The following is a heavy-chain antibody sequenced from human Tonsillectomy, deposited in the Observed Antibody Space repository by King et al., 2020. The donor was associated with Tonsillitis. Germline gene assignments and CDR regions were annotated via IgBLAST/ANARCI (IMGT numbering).Heavy chain of an antibody. Sequence: VQLVESGGGVVQPGRSLRLSCAASGFSFSVYGMHWVRQAPGKGLEWVAVIWYDGSNKYYVDSVRGRFTISRDNSKNTLYLQMNSLRAEDTAVYYCARDSGLGSPNNDPYYYFAMDVWGQGTTVTVSS. CDR2: IWYDGSNK. V-gene: IGHV3-33*01. CDR1: GFSFSVYG. J-gene: IGHJ6*02. D-gene: IGHD1-1*01. CDR3: ARDSGLGSPNNDPYYYFAMDV.